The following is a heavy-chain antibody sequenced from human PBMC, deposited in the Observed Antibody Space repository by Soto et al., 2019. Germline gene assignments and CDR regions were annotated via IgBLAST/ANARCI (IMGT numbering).Heavy chain of an antibody. V-gene: IGHV5-51*01. CDR1: GYSFTSHW. D-gene: IGHD3-10*01. CDR3: AREVTSTAIDY. Sequence: GESLKISCKGSGYSFTSHWVGWVRQMPGKGLEWIGIIYPGDSDTTYSPSFQGQVTISADKSISTAYLQWSSLKASDTAMYYCAREVTSTAIDYWGQGTLVTVSS. J-gene: IGHJ4*02. CDR2: IYPGDSDT.